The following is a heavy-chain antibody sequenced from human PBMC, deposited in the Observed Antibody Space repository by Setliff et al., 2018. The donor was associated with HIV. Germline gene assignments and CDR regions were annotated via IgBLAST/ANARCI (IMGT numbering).Heavy chain of an antibody. CDR1: GFTFSDYV. CDR2: ISYDGSNE. CDR3: AKDAFPVSNTWYGGIDC. J-gene: IGHJ4*02. D-gene: IGHD6-13*01. V-gene: IGHV3-30*04. Sequence: PGGSLRLSCAASGFTFSDYVMYWVRQAPGKGLEWVTVISYDGSNESYADSEKGRFTISRDNSKNTLYLQMNSLRAADTAVYYCAKDAFPVSNTWYGGIDCWGQGTLVTVSS.